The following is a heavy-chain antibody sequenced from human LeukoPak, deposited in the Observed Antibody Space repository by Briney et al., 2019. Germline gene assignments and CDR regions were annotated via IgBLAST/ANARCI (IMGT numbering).Heavy chain of an antibody. J-gene: IGHJ4*02. V-gene: IGHV4-34*01. CDR1: GGSFSGYY. D-gene: IGHD1-26*01. CDR2: INHSGSA. Sequence: SETLSLTCAVYGGSFSGYYWSWIRQPPGKGLEWIGEINHSGSANYNPSLKSRVTISVDRSKNQFSLKLSSVTAADTAVYYCARGPVKDRRWEYWGQGTLVTVSS. CDR3: ARGPVKDRRWEY.